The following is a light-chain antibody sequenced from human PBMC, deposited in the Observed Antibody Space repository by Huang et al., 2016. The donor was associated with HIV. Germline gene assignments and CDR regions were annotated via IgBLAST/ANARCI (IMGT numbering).Light chain of an antibody. CDR1: QSVSSN. Sequence: IVLTQSPATLSVSPGERATLSCRASQSVSSNLAWYQQKPGQAPRLLLYAAATRANGIPARFSGSGAGTEFTLTISSLQSEDFAGYDCQQYNNWPRTFGQGTKVEIK. CDR3: QQYNNWPRT. J-gene: IGKJ1*01. CDR2: AAA. V-gene: IGKV3-15*01.